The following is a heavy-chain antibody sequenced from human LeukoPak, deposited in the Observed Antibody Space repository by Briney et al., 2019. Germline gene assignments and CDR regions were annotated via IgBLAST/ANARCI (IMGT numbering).Heavy chain of an antibody. Sequence: SETLSLTCTVSGGSISSSSYYWGWIRQPPGKGLEWIGSIYYSGSTYYNPSLKSRVTISVDTSKNQFSLKLSSVTAADTAVYYCARDSASYDSSGYPDYWGQGTLVTVSS. D-gene: IGHD3-22*01. CDR1: GGSISSSSYY. J-gene: IGHJ4*02. CDR3: ARDSASYDSSGYPDY. CDR2: IYYSGST. V-gene: IGHV4-39*07.